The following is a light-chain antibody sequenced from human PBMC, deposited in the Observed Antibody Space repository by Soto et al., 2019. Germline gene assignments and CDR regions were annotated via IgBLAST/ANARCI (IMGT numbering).Light chain of an antibody. CDR1: QSVGNSH. J-gene: IGKJ1*01. CDR2: GAS. Sequence: EIVLTQSPGTLYFSPGERATLSCRASQSVGNSHVAWYQQRRGLPPRLLIYGASNRATGIPDRFSGSGSGADFSLTISRLEPEDFAVYYCQQYDISPWTFGQGTKVDIK. V-gene: IGKV3-20*01. CDR3: QQYDISPWT.